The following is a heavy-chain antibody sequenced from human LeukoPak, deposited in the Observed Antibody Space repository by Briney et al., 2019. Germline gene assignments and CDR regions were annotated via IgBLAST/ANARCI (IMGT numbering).Heavy chain of an antibody. D-gene: IGHD5-24*01. CDR3: ARHRSGWLQSSFDY. Sequence: PSETLSLTCAVSGGSISSSSSYWGWIRQPPGKGLEWIGSIYYSGSSFDNPALKSRVTISVDTSKNQFSLKLSSVTAADTAVYYCARHRSGWLQSSFDYWGQGTLVTVSS. J-gene: IGHJ4*02. V-gene: IGHV4-39*01. CDR2: IYYSGSS. CDR1: GGSISSSSSY.